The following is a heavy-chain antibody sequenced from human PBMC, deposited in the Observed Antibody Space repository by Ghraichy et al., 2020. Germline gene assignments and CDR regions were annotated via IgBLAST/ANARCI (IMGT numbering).Heavy chain of an antibody. CDR3: ARDQGLPGIAVAGTRDFDY. CDR1: GFTFSSYS. V-gene: IGHV3-48*02. Sequence: GGSLRLSCAASGFTFSSYSMNWVRQAPGKGLEWVSYISSSSSTIYYADSVKGRFTISRDNAKNSLYLQMNSLRDEDTAVYYCARDQGLPGIAVAGTRDFDYWGQGTLVTVSS. J-gene: IGHJ4*02. D-gene: IGHD6-19*01. CDR2: ISSSSSTI.